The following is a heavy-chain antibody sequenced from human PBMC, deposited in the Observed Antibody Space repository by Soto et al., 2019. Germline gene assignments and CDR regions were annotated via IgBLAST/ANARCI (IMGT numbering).Heavy chain of an antibody. CDR2: IIPIFKTP. CDR3: ARGHGYNGAHFDY. J-gene: IGHJ4*02. V-gene: IGHV1-69*01. CDR1: GVTFDSYA. Sequence: QVQLVQSGTELKKPGSSVNVSCKASGVTFDSYAITWVRQAPGQGLEWMGGIIPIFKTPKYAQKFQGRVTITADESSSTASMELSSLTSEDTALYYCARGHGYNGAHFDYWGQGTLVTVSS. D-gene: IGHD6-25*01.